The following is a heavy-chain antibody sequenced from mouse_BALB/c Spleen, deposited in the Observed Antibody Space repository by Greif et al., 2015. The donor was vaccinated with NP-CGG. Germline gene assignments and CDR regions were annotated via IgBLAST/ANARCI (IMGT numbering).Heavy chain of an antibody. J-gene: IGHJ4*01. D-gene: IGHD2-3*01. CDR1: GFSLTSYG. V-gene: IGHV2-3*01. CDR2: IWGDGST. Sequence: VKVVESGPGLVAPSQSLSITCTVSGFSLTSYGVSWVRQPPGKGLEWLGVIWGDGSTNYHSALISRLGISKDNSKSQVFLKLNSLQTDDTATYYCAKGGVTTSYYAMDYWGQGTSVTVSS. CDR3: AKGGVTTSYYAMDY.